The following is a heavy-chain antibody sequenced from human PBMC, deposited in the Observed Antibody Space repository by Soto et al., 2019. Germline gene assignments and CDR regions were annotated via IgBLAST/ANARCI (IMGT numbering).Heavy chain of an antibody. V-gene: IGHV4-59*01. J-gene: IGHJ5*02. CDR2: IYYSGST. CDR3: ARDRATAWFDP. D-gene: IGHD5-12*01. Sequence: SETLSLTCTVSGGSISSYYWSWIRQPPGKGLEWIGYIYYSGSTNYNPSLKSRVTISVDTSKNQFSLKLSSVTAADTAVYYCARDRATAWFDPWGQGTLVT. CDR1: GGSISSYY.